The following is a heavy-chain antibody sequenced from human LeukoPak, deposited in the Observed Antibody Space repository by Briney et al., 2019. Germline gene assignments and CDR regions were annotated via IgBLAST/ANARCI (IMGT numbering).Heavy chain of an antibody. CDR3: ARGGPYYYDSSGYYQLGFDY. CDR1: GGTFSSYA. J-gene: IGHJ4*02. Sequence: SVKVSCKAPGGTFSSYAISWVRQAPGQGLEWMGGIIPIFGTANYAQKFQGRVTITTDESTSTAYMELSSLRSEDTAVYYCARGGPYYYDSSGYYQLGFDYWGQGTLVTVSS. D-gene: IGHD3-22*01. V-gene: IGHV1-69*05. CDR2: IIPIFGTA.